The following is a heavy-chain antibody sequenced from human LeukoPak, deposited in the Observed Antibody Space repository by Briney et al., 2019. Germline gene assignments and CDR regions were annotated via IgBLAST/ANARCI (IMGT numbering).Heavy chain of an antibody. CDR3: ARDQGEGYKRRWFDP. D-gene: IGHD5-24*01. V-gene: IGHV1-69*13. CDR1: GGTFSSYA. CDR2: IVRFSGTA. Sequence: SVKVSCKVSGGTFSSYAVSWLRQAPGQGLEWMGGIVRFSGTADYAQKFQGRVTIFADESTTTAYMELSSLRSEDTAVYYCARDQGEGYKRRWFDPWGQGTLVIVSS. J-gene: IGHJ5*02.